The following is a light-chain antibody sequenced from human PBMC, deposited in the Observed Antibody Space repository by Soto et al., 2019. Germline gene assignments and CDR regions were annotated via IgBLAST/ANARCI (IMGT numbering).Light chain of an antibody. CDR2: VAS. V-gene: IGKV1-39*01. J-gene: IGKJ2*01. CDR3: QQSCNTPYT. CDR1: QSITTY. Sequence: DIQMTQSPSSLSSSVGDRVTITCRASQSITTYLNWYQQKPGKAPKLLMYVASSLQSGVPSRFSGSGSGTDFTLTISSLQPEDFATYYCQQSCNTPYTFGQGTKLEIK.